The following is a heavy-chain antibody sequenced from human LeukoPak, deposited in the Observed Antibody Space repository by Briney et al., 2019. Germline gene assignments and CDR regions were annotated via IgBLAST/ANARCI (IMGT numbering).Heavy chain of an antibody. CDR3: ARGGREEYSSSPGAFDI. D-gene: IGHD6-6*01. J-gene: IGHJ3*02. V-gene: IGHV1-69*13. CDR2: IIPIFGTA. CDR1: GGTFSSYA. Sequence: ASVKVSCKASGGTFSSYAISWVRQAPGQGLEWMGGIIPIFGTANYAQKFQGRVTITADESTSTAYMELSSLRSEDTAVYYCARGGREEYSSSPGAFDIWGQGTMVTVSS.